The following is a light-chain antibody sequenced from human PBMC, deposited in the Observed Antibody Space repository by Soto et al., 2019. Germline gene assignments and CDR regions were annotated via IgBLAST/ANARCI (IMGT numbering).Light chain of an antibody. J-gene: IGKJ1*01. CDR1: QSISSW. Sequence: DIQMTQSPSTLSASVGDRVTITCRASQSISSWLAWYQQKPGKAPKLLIYKASSLESGVPSRFSGSGPGTEFTLTISGLQPDDFATYYCQQYNSYWTFGQGTKV. CDR2: KAS. V-gene: IGKV1-5*03. CDR3: QQYNSYWT.